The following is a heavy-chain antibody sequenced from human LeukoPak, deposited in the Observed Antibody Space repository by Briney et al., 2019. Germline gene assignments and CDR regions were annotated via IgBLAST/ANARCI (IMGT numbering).Heavy chain of an antibody. D-gene: IGHD1-1*01. CDR1: GGSISSYY. Sequence: KASETLSLTCTVSGGSISSYYWSWIRQPPGKGLEWVGYIYYSGSTNYNPSLKSRVTISVDTSKNQFSLKLSSVTAADTAVYYCAGRTKYYFDYWGQGTLVTVSS. CDR3: AGRTKYYFDY. V-gene: IGHV4-59*08. J-gene: IGHJ4*02. CDR2: IYYSGST.